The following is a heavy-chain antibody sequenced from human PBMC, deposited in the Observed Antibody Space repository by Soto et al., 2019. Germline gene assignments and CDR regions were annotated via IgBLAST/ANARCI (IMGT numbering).Heavy chain of an antibody. CDR2: ISYDGNNK. Sequence: QVQLVECGGGVVQPGRSLRLSCAASGFIFSSYAMNWVRQAPGKGLEWVALISYDGNNKYYADSVKGRFTISRDSSKNTLYLQMNSLRDADTAFYYCGRCSSTSCHLGSDYWGQGTLVTVSS. D-gene: IGHD2-2*01. J-gene: IGHJ4*02. CDR3: GRCSSTSCHLGSDY. CDR1: GFIFSSYA. V-gene: IGHV3-30-3*01.